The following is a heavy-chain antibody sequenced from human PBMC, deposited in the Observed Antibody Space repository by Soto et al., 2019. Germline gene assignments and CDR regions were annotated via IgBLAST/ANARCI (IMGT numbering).Heavy chain of an antibody. J-gene: IGHJ6*02. V-gene: IGHV1-69*06. D-gene: IGHD6-13*01. CDR2: IIPIFGTA. Sequence: SVKVSCKASGGTFSSHAISWVRQGPGQGLEWMGGIIPIFGTANYAQKFQGRVTITADKSTSTAYMELSSLRSEDTAVYYCARFRWSSSWYYYYGMDVWGQGTTVTVSS. CDR3: ARFRWSSSWYYYYGMDV. CDR1: GGTFSSHA.